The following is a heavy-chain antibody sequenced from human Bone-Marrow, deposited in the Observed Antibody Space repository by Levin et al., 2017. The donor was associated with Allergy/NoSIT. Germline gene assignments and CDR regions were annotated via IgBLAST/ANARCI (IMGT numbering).Heavy chain of an antibody. CDR1: GFTFSSYA. CDR2: ISYDGSNK. J-gene: IGHJ4*02. CDR3: ARAASIAARFDY. V-gene: IGHV3-30-3*01. D-gene: IGHD6-6*01. Sequence: GGSLRLSCAASGFTFSSYAMHWVRQAPGKGLEWVAVISYDGSNKYYADSVKGRFTISRDNSKNTLYLQMNSLRAEDTAVYYCARAASIAARFDYWGQGTLVTVSS.